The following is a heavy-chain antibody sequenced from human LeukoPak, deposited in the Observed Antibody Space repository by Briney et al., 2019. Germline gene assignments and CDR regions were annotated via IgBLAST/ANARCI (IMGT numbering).Heavy chain of an antibody. CDR3: ARAPSYYYYYMDV. Sequence: PSETLSLTCTVSGGSISSHYWSWIRQPPGKGLEWIGYIYYSGSTNYNPFLKSRVTISVDTSKNQFSLKLSSVTAADTAVYYCARAPSYYYYYMDVWGKGTTVTVSS. J-gene: IGHJ6*03. CDR2: IYYSGST. CDR1: GGSISSHY. V-gene: IGHV4-59*11.